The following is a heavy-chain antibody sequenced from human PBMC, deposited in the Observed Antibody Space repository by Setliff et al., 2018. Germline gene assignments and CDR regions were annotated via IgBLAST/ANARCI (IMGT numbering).Heavy chain of an antibody. CDR3: VLFGDRDTFDV. CDR1: GFTFSTYE. CDR2: ISSDGSTV. V-gene: IGHV3-48*03. J-gene: IGHJ3*01. D-gene: IGHD3-3*01. Sequence: GGSLRLSCAASGFTFSTYEMNWVRQAPGKGLEWVSYISSDGSTVFYADSVKGRFTISRDNAKNSLYLQMNSLRAEDTALYHCVLFGDRDTFDVWGQGTMVTVSS.